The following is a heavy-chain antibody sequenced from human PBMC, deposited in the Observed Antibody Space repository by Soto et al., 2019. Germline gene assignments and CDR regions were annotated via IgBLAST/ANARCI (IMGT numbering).Heavy chain of an antibody. CDR2: ISYDGSNK. CDR1: GFTFSIYG. V-gene: IGHV3-30*18. Sequence: GGSLRLSCAASGFTFSIYGMHLVRQAPGKGLEWVAVISYDGSNKYYADSVKGRFTISRDNSKNTLYLQMNSLRAEDTAVYYCAKPRYDSSGYDSGSDYWGQGTLVTVSS. CDR3: AKPRYDSSGYDSGSDY. J-gene: IGHJ4*02. D-gene: IGHD3-22*01.